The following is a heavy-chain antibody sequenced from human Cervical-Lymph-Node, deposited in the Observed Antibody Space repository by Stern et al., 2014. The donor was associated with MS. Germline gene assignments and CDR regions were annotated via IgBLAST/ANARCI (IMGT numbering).Heavy chain of an antibody. CDR3: ARGPSDYDSAGYYYGFDY. J-gene: IGHJ4*02. CDR2: IYLDDDE. CDR1: GFSFSTSGVG. Sequence: ESGPTLVKPTQTLTLTCTFSGFSFSTSGVGVGRIRQPPGKALEWLALIYLDDDEHYSPSLRSRLTITKDTSKNQVVLTMTNMDPVDTATYYCARGPSDYDSAGYYYGFDYWGQGTLVTVSS. D-gene: IGHD3-22*01. V-gene: IGHV2-5*02.